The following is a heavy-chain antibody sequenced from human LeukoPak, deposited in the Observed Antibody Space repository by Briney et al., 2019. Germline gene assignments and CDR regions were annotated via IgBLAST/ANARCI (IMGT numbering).Heavy chain of an antibody. CDR3: ARGDPRDGCEY. CDR1: GYTFTSYY. V-gene: IGHV1-18*04. J-gene: IGHJ4*02. Sequence: ASVNVSCTASGYTFTSYYMHWVRQAPGQGLEWMGWISAYNGNTNYAQKLQGRVTMTTDTSTSTAYMELRSLRSDDTAVYYCARGDPRDGCEYWGQGTLVTVSS. D-gene: IGHD5-24*01. CDR2: ISAYNGNT.